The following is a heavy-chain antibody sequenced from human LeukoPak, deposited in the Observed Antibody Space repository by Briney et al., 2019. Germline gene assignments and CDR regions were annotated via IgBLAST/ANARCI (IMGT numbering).Heavy chain of an antibody. J-gene: IGHJ4*02. CDR2: IYPGDSDT. CDR1: GYSFTSYW. V-gene: IGHV5-51*01. D-gene: IGHD2-2*01. CDR3: ARECSSTSCYPGFDY. Sequence: GESLKISCKGSGYSFTSYWIGWVRQMPGKGLEWMGIIYPGDSDTRYSPSFQGQVTISADKSISTDYLQWSSLKASDTAMYYCARECSSTSCYPGFDYWGQGTLVTVSS.